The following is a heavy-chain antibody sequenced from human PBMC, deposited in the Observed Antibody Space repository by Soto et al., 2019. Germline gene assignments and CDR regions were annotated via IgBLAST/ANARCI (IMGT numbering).Heavy chain of an antibody. Sequence: GESLKISCKGSGYSFTNYWIGLVLQMPGKGLEWMGIIYPGDSETRYSPSFEGQVTISVDKSTSTAYLQWSSLKASDTAMYYCARLGTMAEPDGWGQGTLVTVSS. D-gene: IGHD1-7*01. J-gene: IGHJ4*02. V-gene: IGHV5-51*01. CDR2: IYPGDSET. CDR1: GYSFTNYW. CDR3: ARLGTMAEPDG.